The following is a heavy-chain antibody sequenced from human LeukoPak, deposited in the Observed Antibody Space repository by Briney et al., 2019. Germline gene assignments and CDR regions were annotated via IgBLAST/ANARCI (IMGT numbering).Heavy chain of an antibody. J-gene: IGHJ5*02. CDR3: ARAIVATRRGSCFDP. CDR1: GYTFTNYD. CDR2: MNPNSGNT. D-gene: IGHD5-12*01. V-gene: IGHV1-8*01. Sequence: VASVKVSCKASGYTFTNYDINWVRHATGQGLGWMGCMNPNSGNTGYAQKFQGRVTMTRNTSISTAYMELSSLRSEDTAVYYCARAIVATRRGSCFDPWGQGTLVTVSS.